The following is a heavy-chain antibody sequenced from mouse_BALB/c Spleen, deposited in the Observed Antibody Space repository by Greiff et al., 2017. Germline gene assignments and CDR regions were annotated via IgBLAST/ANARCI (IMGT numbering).Heavy chain of an antibody. J-gene: IGHJ4*01. CDR2: IYPGNGDT. V-gene: IGHV1-12*01. CDR3: ARSGYYPYAMDY. Sequence: QVQLQQPGAELVKPGASVKMSCKASGYTFTSYNMHWVKQTPGQGLEWIGAIYPGNGDTSYNQKFKGKATLTADKSSSTAYMQLSSLTSEDSAVYYCARSGYYPYAMDYWGQGTSVTVSS. D-gene: IGHD2-3*01. CDR1: GYTFTSYN.